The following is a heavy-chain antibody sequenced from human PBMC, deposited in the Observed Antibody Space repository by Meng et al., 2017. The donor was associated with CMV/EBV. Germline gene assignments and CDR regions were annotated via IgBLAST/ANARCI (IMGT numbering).Heavy chain of an antibody. Sequence: QVSCKGSGFRSTTYWPGWVRQKPGKGLEWVGIIYTGDSDTKYSPAFQGQVTIPVDKSNSTAFLQWNSLMASDTAMYYCARRSEGYRPDFDYWGQGTLVTVSS. CDR3: ARRSEGYRPDFDY. CDR1: GFRSTTYW. V-gene: IGHV5-51*01. J-gene: IGHJ4*02. CDR2: IYTGDSDT. D-gene: IGHD5-24*01.